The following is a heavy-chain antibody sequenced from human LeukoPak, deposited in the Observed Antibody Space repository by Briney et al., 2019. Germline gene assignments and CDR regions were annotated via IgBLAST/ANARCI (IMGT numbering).Heavy chain of an antibody. CDR1: GFSFDEFA. V-gene: IGHV3-9*01. D-gene: IGHD2-21*02. Sequence: GGSLRLSCAASGFSFDEFAMHWVRQAPGKGLEWVSGIRWSSESIGYADSVKGRFTISRDNAKNTLYLQMNSLRAEDTAVYYCARDRYCGGDCGNWFDPWGQGTLVTVSS. CDR3: ARDRYCGGDCGNWFDP. J-gene: IGHJ5*02. CDR2: IRWSSESI.